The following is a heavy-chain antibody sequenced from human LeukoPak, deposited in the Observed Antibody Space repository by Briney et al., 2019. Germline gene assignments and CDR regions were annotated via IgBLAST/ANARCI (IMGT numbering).Heavy chain of an antibody. J-gene: IGHJ4*01. V-gene: IGHV3-15*01. Sequence: PGGSPRLSCTTSGFTFSNAWMSWVRQAPGKGLEWVGRVKGKTDGAAPDYAAPVKGRFSISTDDSRDTLYLQMRGLKTEDTAVYYCIKEHSWGHGTLVTVSS. CDR3: IKEHS. CDR1: GFTFSNAW. CDR2: VKGKTDGAAP. D-gene: IGHD2-21*01.